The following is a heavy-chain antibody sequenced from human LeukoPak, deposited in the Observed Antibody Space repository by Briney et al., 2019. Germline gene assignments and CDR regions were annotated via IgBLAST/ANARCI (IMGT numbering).Heavy chain of an antibody. Sequence: GGSLRLSCAASGFTFSSYSMNWVRQAPGKGLEWVSSISSSSSYIYYADSVKGRFTISRDNAKNSLYLQMNSLRAEDTAVYYCARDPRSLGITIFGVVTNLFYYYYMDVWGKGTTVTVSS. J-gene: IGHJ6*03. CDR3: ARDPRSLGITIFGVVTNLFYYYYMDV. D-gene: IGHD3-3*01. CDR1: GFTFSSYS. V-gene: IGHV3-21*01. CDR2: ISSSSSYI.